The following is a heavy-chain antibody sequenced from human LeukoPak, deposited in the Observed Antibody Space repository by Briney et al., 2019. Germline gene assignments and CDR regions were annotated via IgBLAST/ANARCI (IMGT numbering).Heavy chain of an antibody. CDR3: AKASGSSGLPDY. CDR2: TSGSGGST. J-gene: IGHJ4*02. V-gene: IGHV3-23*01. D-gene: IGHD6-13*01. CDR1: GFTLRSYA. Sequence: GGSLRLSCAASGFTLRSYAMSWVRQAPGKGLEWVSATSGSGGSTYYADSVKGRFTISRDNSKNTLYLQMNSLRAEDTAVYYCAKASGSSGLPDYWGQGSLVTVSS.